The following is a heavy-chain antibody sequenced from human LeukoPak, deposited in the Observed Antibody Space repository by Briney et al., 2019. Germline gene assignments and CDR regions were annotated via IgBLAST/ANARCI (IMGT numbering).Heavy chain of an antibody. Sequence: SETLSLTCTVSGGSISSYYWSWIRQSAGKGLEWIGRIYTSGSTNYNPSLKSRVTISVDTSKNQFSLKLSSVTAADTAVYYCARHYASSGYYFDYWGQGTLVTVSS. V-gene: IGHV4-4*07. D-gene: IGHD3-22*01. CDR2: IYTSGST. CDR3: ARHYASSGYYFDY. J-gene: IGHJ4*02. CDR1: GGSISSYY.